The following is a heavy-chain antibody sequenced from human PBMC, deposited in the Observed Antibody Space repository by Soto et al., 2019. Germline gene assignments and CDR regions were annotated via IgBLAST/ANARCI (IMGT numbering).Heavy chain of an antibody. D-gene: IGHD2-15*01. CDR1: GGTFSSYA. Sequence: SVKVSCKASGGTFSSYAISWVRQAPGQGLEWMGGIIPIFGTANYAQKFQDRVIITRDTSASTAYMDLSSLRSEDTAVYYCARGIATGQLDPWGQGTLVTVSS. V-gene: IGHV1-69*05. J-gene: IGHJ5*02. CDR2: IIPIFGTA. CDR3: ARGIATGQLDP.